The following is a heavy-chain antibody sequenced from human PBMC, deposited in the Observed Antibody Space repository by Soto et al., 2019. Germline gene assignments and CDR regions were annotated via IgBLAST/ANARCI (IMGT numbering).Heavy chain of an antibody. V-gene: IGHV1-24*01. CDR1: GYTLTELS. J-gene: IGHJ6*02. D-gene: IGHD6-13*01. CDR2: FDPEDGET. Sequence: ASVKVSCKVPGYTLTELSMHWVRQAPGKGLEWMGGFDPEDGETIYAQKFQGRVTMTEDTSTDTAYMELSSLRSEDTAVYYCATDNIAAAFYGMDVWGQGTTVTVSS. CDR3: ATDNIAAAFYGMDV.